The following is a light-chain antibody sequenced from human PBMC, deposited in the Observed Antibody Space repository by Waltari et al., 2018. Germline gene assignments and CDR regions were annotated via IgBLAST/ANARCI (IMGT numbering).Light chain of an antibody. CDR3: QVWDSSSDHVV. Sequence: SYVLTQPPSVSVAPGKTARITCGGNNLGSKRVHWYQQKPGQAPVLVVYDDSDRPSGIAERFSGSNSGNTATLTISRVEAGDEADYYCQVWDSSSDHVVFGGGTKLTVL. CDR1: NLGSKR. J-gene: IGLJ2*01. CDR2: DDS. V-gene: IGLV3-21*03.